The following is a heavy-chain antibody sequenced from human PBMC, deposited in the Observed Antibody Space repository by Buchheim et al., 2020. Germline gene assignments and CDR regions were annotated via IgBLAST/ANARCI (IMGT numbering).Heavy chain of an antibody. J-gene: IGHJ6*03. Sequence: QVQLVESGGGVVQPGRSLRLSCAASGFTFSSYGMHWVRQAPGKGLEWVAVISYDGSNKYYADSVKGRFTISRDNSKNTLYLQMNSLRAEDTAVYYCAKSSRVRRGYSYGTTKYYYYYMDVWGKGTT. V-gene: IGHV3-30*18. CDR2: ISYDGSNK. CDR3: AKSSRVRRGYSYGTTKYYYYYMDV. D-gene: IGHD5-18*01. CDR1: GFTFSSYG.